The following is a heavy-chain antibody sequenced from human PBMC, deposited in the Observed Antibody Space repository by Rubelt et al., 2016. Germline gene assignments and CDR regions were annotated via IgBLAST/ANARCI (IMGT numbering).Heavy chain of an antibody. CDR2: IFGSGGST. D-gene: IGHD3-10*01. CDR3: ARRFGEPDW. V-gene: IGHV3-23*01. Sequence: IFGSGGSTYYADSVTGRFTVSRDNSRDTVYLRMNSLRAEDTAVYYCARRFGEPDWWGQGTLVTVSS. J-gene: IGHJ4*02.